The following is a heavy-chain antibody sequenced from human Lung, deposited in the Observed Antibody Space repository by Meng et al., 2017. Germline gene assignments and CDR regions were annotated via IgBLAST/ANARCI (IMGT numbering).Heavy chain of an antibody. CDR2: LGAHDGDT. Sequence: QVQPVQAGPEVKKLGASVKGSCKASDYTFTGYGVSWVRQAPGQGLEWMAWLGAHDGDTSHAPKFQGRVTVSADRPTATAYMELRSHRSEDTAVYYCARGTPGRSYSDYWGQGTLVTVSS. CDR3: ARGTPGRSYSDY. J-gene: IGHJ4*02. D-gene: IGHD3-10*01. CDR1: DYTFTGYG. V-gene: IGHV1-18*01.